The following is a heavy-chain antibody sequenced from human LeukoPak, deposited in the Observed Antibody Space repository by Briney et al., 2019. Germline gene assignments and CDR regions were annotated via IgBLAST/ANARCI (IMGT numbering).Heavy chain of an antibody. J-gene: IGHJ4*02. D-gene: IGHD5-12*01. V-gene: IGHV3-48*02. CDR2: ITTGSSTI. CDR1: GFTFSSYG. Sequence: GGSLRLSCAASGFTFSSYGMHWVRQAPGKGLEWVSYITTGSSTIYYADSVKGRFIISRDNAKNSLYLHMNSLRDEDTAVYYCARDSAYSFDYWGQGTLVTVSS. CDR3: ARDSAYSFDY.